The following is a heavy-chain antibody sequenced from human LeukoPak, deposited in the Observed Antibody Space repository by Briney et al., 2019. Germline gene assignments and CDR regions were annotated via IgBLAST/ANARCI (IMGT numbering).Heavy chain of an antibody. D-gene: IGHD6-19*01. V-gene: IGHV1-2*02. CDR1: GYTFTGYY. J-gene: IGHJ3*02. CDR2: INPNSGGT. CDR3: ARVLRAGSSGWYDAFDI. Sequence: ASVKVSCKASGYTFTGYYMHWVRQAPGQGVEWMGWINPNSGGTNYAQKFQGRVTMTRDTSISTAYMELSRLRSDDTAVYYCARVLRAGSSGWYDAFDIWGQGTMVTVSS.